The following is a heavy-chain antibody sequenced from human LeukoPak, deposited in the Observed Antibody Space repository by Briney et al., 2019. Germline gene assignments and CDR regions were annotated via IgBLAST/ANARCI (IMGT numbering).Heavy chain of an antibody. V-gene: IGHV3-74*01. Sequence: PGGSLRLSCAASGFSLSHYWLLWVREVPEKGLEWVSRIKSDGTGATYAGSVNGRFTMSRDNAENTLYLQMNSLRDEDTGIYYCARDRDGPNCYMDVWGKGTTVTVSS. J-gene: IGHJ6*03. CDR1: GFSLSHYW. D-gene: IGHD5-24*01. CDR2: IKSDGTGA. CDR3: ARDRDGPNCYMDV.